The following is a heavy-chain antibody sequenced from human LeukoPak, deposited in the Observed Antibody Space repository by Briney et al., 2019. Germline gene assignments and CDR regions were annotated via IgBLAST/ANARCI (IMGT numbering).Heavy chain of an antibody. CDR2: INHNGNVN. Sequence: EWVASINHNGNVNYYVDSVKGRFTISRDNAKNSLYLQISNLRAEDTAVYFCARGGGLDVWGQGATVTVSS. V-gene: IGHV3-7*04. CDR3: ARGGGLDV. J-gene: IGHJ6*02.